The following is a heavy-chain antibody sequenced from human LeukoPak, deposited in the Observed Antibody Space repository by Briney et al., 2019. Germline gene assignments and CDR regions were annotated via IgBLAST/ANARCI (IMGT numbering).Heavy chain of an antibody. Sequence: ASVKVSCKASGYTFTGYYMHWVRQAPGQGLEWMGWMNPNSGNTGYAQKFQGRVTMTRNTSISTAYMELSSLRSEDTAVYYCARGHRPYGDYHQQPDYWGQGTLVTVSS. V-gene: IGHV1-8*02. CDR1: GYTFTGYY. D-gene: IGHD4-17*01. CDR3: ARGHRPYGDYHQQPDY. CDR2: MNPNSGNT. J-gene: IGHJ4*02.